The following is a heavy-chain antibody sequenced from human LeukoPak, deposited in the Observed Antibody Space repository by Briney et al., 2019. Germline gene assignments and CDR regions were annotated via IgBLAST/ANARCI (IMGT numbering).Heavy chain of an antibody. J-gene: IGHJ5*02. V-gene: IGHV1-18*01. D-gene: IGHD3-10*01. Sequence: VAAVKVSCKASGYTFINYGISWVRQAPGQGVEWMGWISAYKGNTNYAQKFQGRFTMTTDTSTSTVHMELWSLRSDDTAVYYCARDPGITMVRGVIKGNWFDPWGQGTLVTVSS. CDR1: GYTFINYG. CDR3: ARDPGITMVRGVIKGNWFDP. CDR2: ISAYKGNT.